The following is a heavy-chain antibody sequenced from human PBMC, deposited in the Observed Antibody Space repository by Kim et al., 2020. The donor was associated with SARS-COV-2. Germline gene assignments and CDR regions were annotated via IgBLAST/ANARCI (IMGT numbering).Heavy chain of an antibody. J-gene: IGHJ4*02. CDR2: INPSGGST. Sequence: ASVKVSCKASGYTFTSYYMQWVRQAPGQGIEWMGIINPSGGSTSYAQKFQGRGTMTRDTSTSTVYMELSSLRSEDTAVYYCARGRGSGKKTFDYWGQGTLGTVSS. CDR3: ARGRGSGKKTFDY. V-gene: IGHV1-46*01. CDR1: GYTFTSYY. D-gene: IGHD3-10*01.